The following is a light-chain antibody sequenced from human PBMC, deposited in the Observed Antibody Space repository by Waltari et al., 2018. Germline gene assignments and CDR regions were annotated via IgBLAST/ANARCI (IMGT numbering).Light chain of an antibody. Sequence: QSALTQPASVSGSPGQSITISCTGTSSDVGSYNLVSWYQQHPGKAPKLMIYEDNKRPSGVSNRFSGSKSGNTASLTISGLQAEDEADYYCYSYAGSAIWVFGGGTKLTVL. CDR1: SSDVGSYNL. CDR2: EDN. CDR3: YSYAGSAIWV. J-gene: IGLJ3*02. V-gene: IGLV2-23*01.